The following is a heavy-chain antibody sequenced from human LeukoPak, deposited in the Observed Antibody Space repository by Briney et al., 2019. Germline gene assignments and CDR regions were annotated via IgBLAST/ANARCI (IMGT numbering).Heavy chain of an antibody. CDR2: ISSSSSYI. V-gene: IGHV3-21*01. Sequence: PGGSLRLSCAASGFTFSGYWMSWVRQAPGKGLEWVSSISSSSSYIYYADSVKGRFTISRDNAKNSLYLQMNSPRAEDTAVYYCARGAYCSSTSCYLEAFDIWGQGTMVTVSS. D-gene: IGHD2-2*01. CDR3: ARGAYCSSTSCYLEAFDI. J-gene: IGHJ3*02. CDR1: GFTFSGYW.